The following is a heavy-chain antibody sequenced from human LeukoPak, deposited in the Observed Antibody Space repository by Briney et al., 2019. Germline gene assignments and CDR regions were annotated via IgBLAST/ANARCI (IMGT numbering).Heavy chain of an antibody. D-gene: IGHD2-8*01. CDR2: ISAYNGNT. J-gene: IGHJ6*02. Sequence: ASVKVSCKASGYTFNSYGISWVRQAPGQGLEWMGWISAYNGNTNYAQKLQGRVTMTTDTSTNTAYMELRSLRSDDTAVHYCARDNGNYYYYYAMDVWGQGTTVTVSS. V-gene: IGHV1-18*01. CDR3: ARDNGNYYYYYAMDV. CDR1: GYTFNSYG.